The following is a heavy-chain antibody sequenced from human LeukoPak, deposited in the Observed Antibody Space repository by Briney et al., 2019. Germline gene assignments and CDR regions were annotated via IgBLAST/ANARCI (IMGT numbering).Heavy chain of an antibody. V-gene: IGHV4-39*01. J-gene: IGHJ6*02. Sequence: SETLSLTCTVSGGSISSSNYYWGWIRQPPGKGLEWIGSIYYSGSTFYNPSLKSRVTISVDTSKNQFSLKLSSVTAADTAVYYCASPWDYGGYGMDVWGQGTTVTVSS. CDR1: GGSISSSNYY. D-gene: IGHD4-23*01. CDR3: ASPWDYGGYGMDV. CDR2: IYYSGST.